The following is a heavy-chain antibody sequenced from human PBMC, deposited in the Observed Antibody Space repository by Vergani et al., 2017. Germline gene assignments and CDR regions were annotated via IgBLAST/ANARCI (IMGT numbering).Heavy chain of an antibody. V-gene: IGHV3-21*01. Sequence: EVQLVQSGGGLVKPGGSLRLSCAASGFTFSSYSMNWVRQAPGKGLEWASSISSSSSYIYYADSVKGRVTISRDNAKNSPYLQMNRLRAEDTAVYYCSRERGRGWELERGAFDSGGQGTMVTVSS. CDR2: ISSSSSYI. CDR1: GFTFSSYS. D-gene: IGHD1-26*01. J-gene: IGHJ3*02. CDR3: SRERGRGWELERGAFDS.